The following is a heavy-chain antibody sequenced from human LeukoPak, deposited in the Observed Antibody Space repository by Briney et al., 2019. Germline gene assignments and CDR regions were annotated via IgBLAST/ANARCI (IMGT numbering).Heavy chain of an antibody. CDR2: IYYSGST. J-gene: IGHJ3*02. D-gene: IGHD3-9*01. V-gene: IGHV4-39*01. CDR3: ASPYYDILSGYYNWAFDI. Sequence: SETLSLTCTVSGGSISSSSHYWGWIRQPPGKGLEWIGSIYYSGSTYYNPSLKSRVTISVDTSKNQFSLKLSSVTAADTAVYYCASPYYDILSGYYNWAFDIWGQGTMVTVSS. CDR1: GGSISSSSHY.